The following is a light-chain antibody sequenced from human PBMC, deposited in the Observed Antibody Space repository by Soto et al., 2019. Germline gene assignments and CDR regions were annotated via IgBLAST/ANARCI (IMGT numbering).Light chain of an antibody. Sequence: IVLTQSPGTLSLSPGERATVSCRASETIGRAYFAWYQHRPGRTPRLVLSATSNRAAGIPDRFGGSGSGADFTLTISGVEPEDFAVYYCHQYATSPFTFGQGTKLAI. CDR2: ATS. CDR3: HQYATSPFT. V-gene: IGKV3-20*01. CDR1: ETIGRAY. J-gene: IGKJ2*01.